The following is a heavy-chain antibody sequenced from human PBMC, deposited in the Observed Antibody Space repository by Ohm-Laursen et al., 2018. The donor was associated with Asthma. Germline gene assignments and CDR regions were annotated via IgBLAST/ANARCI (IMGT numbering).Heavy chain of an antibody. Sequence: SLRLSCTAAGFTFSSYSMNWVRQAPGKGLEWVSYISSSSSTIYYADSVKGRFTISRDNAKNSLYLQMNSLRDEDTAVYYCAVDYGGNGRDFDYWGQGTLVTVSS. CDR3: AVDYGGNGRDFDY. D-gene: IGHD4-23*01. CDR2: ISSSSSTI. V-gene: IGHV3-48*02. CDR1: GFTFSSYS. J-gene: IGHJ4*02.